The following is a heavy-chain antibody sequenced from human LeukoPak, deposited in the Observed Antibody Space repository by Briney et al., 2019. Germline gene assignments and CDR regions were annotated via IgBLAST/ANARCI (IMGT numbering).Heavy chain of an antibody. CDR2: ISAYNGNT. CDR1: GYTFTSYG. Sequence: ASVKVSCKASGYTFTSYGISWVRQAPGQGLEGMGWISAYNGNTNYAQKLQGRVTMTTDTSTSTAYMELRSLRSDDTAVYYCARSQRGSLRSGYHRYDYWGQGTLVTVSS. J-gene: IGHJ4*02. V-gene: IGHV1-18*01. D-gene: IGHD3-3*01. CDR3: ARSQRGSLRSGYHRYDY.